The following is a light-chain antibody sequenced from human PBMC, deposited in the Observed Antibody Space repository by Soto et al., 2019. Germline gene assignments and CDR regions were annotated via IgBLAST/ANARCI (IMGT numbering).Light chain of an antibody. CDR2: DAS. CDR3: QQYNN. Sequence: EIVMTQSPATLSVSPGERATLSCRASQSVNSNLAWYQQKPGQAPRLLIYDASTRATDITARFSGSGSGTEFTLTISSLQSEDFAVYYCQQYNNFGGGTKVDIK. V-gene: IGKV3-15*01. CDR1: QSVNSN. J-gene: IGKJ4*01.